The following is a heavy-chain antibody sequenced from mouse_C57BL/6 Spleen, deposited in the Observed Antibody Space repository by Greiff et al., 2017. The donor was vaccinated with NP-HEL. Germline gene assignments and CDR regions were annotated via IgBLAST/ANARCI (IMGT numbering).Heavy chain of an antibody. CDR1: GFTFTDYY. Sequence: EVQVVESGGGLVQPGGSLSLSCAASGFTFTDYYMSWVRQPPGKALEWLGFIRNKANGYTSEYSAYVKGRFTISRANSQSILYLQVNPLGAEDSATYYCARYYYALYYFGYWGQGTTLTVSS. D-gene: IGHD1-1*01. J-gene: IGHJ2*01. CDR3: ARYYYALYYFGY. CDR2: IRNKANGYTS. V-gene: IGHV7-3*01.